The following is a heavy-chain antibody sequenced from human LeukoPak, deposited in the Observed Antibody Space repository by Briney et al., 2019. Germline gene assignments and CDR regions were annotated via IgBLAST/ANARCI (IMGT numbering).Heavy chain of an antibody. V-gene: IGHV3-48*04. Sequence: GGSLRLSCAASGFTFSSYSMNWVRQAPGKGLEWVSYISSSNSTIYYADSVKGRFAISRDNAKNSLYLQMNSLRAEDTAVYYCARVQAPVAVFGYWGQGTLVTVSS. CDR2: ISSSNSTI. CDR3: ARVQAPVAVFGY. CDR1: GFTFSSYS. D-gene: IGHD2-21*01. J-gene: IGHJ4*02.